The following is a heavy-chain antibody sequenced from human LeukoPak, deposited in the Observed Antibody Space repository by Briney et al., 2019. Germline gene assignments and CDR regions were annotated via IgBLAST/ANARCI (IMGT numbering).Heavy chain of an antibody. Sequence: GSLKPSRGAPGFPVRSNYMSRVPQAPGKGLGLVSVIYSGGSTYYADSVKGRFTISRDNSKNTLYLQMNSLRAEDTAVYYCARERPGMDYMDVWGKGTTVTVSS. CDR1: GFPVRSNY. CDR2: IYSGGST. J-gene: IGHJ6*03. V-gene: IGHV3-53*01. CDR3: ARERPGMDYMDV.